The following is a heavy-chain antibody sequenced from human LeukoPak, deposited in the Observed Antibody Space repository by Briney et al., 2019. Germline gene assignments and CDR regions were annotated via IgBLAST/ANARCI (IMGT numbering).Heavy chain of an antibody. CDR2: ISSSSSSTI. CDR3: ARDLVGATFAIYGTGREDDY. CDR1: GFTFSSYS. J-gene: IGHJ4*02. D-gene: IGHD1-26*01. Sequence: GGSLRLSCAASGFTFSSYSMNWVRQAPGKGLEWVSYISSSSSSTIYYADSVKGRFTISRDNAKNSLYLQMNSLRAEDTAVYYCARDLVGATFAIYGTGREDDYWGQGTLVTVSS. V-gene: IGHV3-48*04.